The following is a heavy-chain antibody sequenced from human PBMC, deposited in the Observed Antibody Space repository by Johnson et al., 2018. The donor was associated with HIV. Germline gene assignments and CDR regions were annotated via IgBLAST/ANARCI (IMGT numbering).Heavy chain of an antibody. D-gene: IGHD5-18*01. CDR1: GFTFSDYA. CDR2: ISYDGTNA. CDR3: AREKAWIQLWEDAFDV. J-gene: IGHJ3*01. Sequence: QMLLVESGGGVVQPGRSLRLSCVASGFTFSDYALHWVRQTPGKRLEWVAVISYDGTNADYGDSLKGRFTMSRDNSKNTLYLQMNSLRGDATAVYYCAREKAWIQLWEDAFDVWGQGTMVTVSS. V-gene: IGHV3-30-3*01.